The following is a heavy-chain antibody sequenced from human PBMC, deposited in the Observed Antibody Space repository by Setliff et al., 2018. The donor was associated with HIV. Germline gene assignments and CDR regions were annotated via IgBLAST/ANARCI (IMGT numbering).Heavy chain of an antibody. Sequence: GESLKISCVVSGFTFSHYGMHWVRQAPGKGLEWGTFIASDASKTHIADSVKGRFTISRDNSKNMLYLQMNSLSADDTAVYYGTRDPTPKELWFFSGYYSDYWGQGTLVTVSS. CDR2: IASDASKT. D-gene: IGHD3-10*01. CDR1: GFTFSHYG. CDR3: TRDPTPKELWFFSGYYSDY. J-gene: IGHJ4*02. V-gene: IGHV3-30*02.